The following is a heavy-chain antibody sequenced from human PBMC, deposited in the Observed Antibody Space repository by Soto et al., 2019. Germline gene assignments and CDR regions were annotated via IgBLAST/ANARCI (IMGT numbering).Heavy chain of an antibody. CDR3: ARDHKEFWGSSWYTQRYFSNGVRENGYMDV. J-gene: IGHJ6*03. Sequence: GGSLRLSCAASGFTFSDYYMSWIRQAPGKGLEWVSYISSSGSTIYYADSVKGRFTISRDNAKNSLYLQMNSLRAEDTAVYYCARDHKEFWGSSWYTQRYFSNGVRENGYMDVWGKGTTVTVSS. D-gene: IGHD6-13*01. V-gene: IGHV3-11*01. CDR1: GFTFSDYY. CDR2: ISSSGSTI.